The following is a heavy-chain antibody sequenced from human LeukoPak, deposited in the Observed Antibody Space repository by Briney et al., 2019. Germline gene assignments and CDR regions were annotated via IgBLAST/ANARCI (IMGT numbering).Heavy chain of an antibody. Sequence: ASVKVSCKASGYTFTSYGISWVRQAPGQGLEWMGWISAYNGNTNYAQKLQGRVTMTTDTSTSTAYMELRSLRSDDTAVYYCARETYYDILTGYTWGFDPWGQGTLVTVSS. CDR2: ISAYNGNT. CDR3: ARETYYDILTGYTWGFDP. J-gene: IGHJ5*02. CDR1: GYTFTSYG. V-gene: IGHV1-18*01. D-gene: IGHD3-9*01.